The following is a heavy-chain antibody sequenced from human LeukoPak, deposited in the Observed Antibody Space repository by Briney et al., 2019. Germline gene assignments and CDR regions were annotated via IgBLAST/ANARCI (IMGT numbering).Heavy chain of an antibody. CDR2: TYYRSEWYT. D-gene: IGHD3-10*01. CDR3: AKWGALASGDYGDY. Sequence: SQTLSLTCAISGDSVSNNKTTWSWIRQSPSRGLEWLGRTYYRSEWYTDYAFSVKSRITINPDTSKNQFSLQLKSVTAADTAVYYCAKWGALASGDYGDYWGRGILVTVSS. J-gene: IGHJ4*02. V-gene: IGHV6-1*01. CDR1: GDSVSNNKTT.